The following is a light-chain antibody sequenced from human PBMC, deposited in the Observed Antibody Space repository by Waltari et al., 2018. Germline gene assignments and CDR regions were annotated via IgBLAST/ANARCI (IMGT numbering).Light chain of an antibody. CDR1: QGISNY. J-gene: IGKJ1*01. V-gene: IGKV1-17*01. CDR2: AAS. Sequence: DIQMTQSPSSLSASVGDRVTITCRASQGISNYLSWYQQKPGKAPKRLIYAASSLESGVPSRCSGSGSGTEFTLTISSLQPEDFAAYYCLKYNSKPWTFGQGTKVEIK. CDR3: LKYNSKPWT.